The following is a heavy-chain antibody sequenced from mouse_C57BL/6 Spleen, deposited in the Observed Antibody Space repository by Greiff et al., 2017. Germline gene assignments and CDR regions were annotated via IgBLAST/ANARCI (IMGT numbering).Heavy chain of an antibody. CDR3: ARGDHYGGYFDV. CDR2: ISSGSSTI. J-gene: IGHJ1*03. D-gene: IGHD1-1*01. Sequence: EVQLVESGGGLVKPGGSLKLSCAASGFTFSDYGMHWVRQAPEKGLEWVAYISSGSSTIYYADTVEGRFTISRDNAKNTLFLQMTSLRSEDTAMYYCARGDHYGGYFDVWGTGTTVTVSS. V-gene: IGHV5-17*01. CDR1: GFTFSDYG.